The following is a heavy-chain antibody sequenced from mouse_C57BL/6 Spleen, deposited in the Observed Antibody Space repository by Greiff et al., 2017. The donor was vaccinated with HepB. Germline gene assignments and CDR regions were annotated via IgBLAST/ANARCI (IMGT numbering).Heavy chain of an antibody. V-gene: IGHV1-5*01. Sequence: VQLQQSGTVLARPGASVKMSCKTSGYTFTSYWMHWVKQRPGQGLEWIGAIYPGNSDTSYNQKFKGKAKLTAVTSASTAYMELSSLTNEDSAVYYCTREGTYYSNLFDYWGQGTTLTVSS. CDR3: TREGTYYSNLFDY. CDR2: IYPGNSDT. J-gene: IGHJ2*01. D-gene: IGHD2-5*01. CDR1: GYTFTSYW.